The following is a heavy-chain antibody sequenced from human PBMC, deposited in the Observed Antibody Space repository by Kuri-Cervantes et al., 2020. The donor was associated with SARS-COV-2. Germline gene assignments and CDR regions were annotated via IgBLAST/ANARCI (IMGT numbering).Heavy chain of an antibody. D-gene: IGHD2-2*01. J-gene: IGHJ6*02. CDR2: INHSGGT. CDR1: GGSFSGYQ. CDR3: ARGLIGLVPAPVLGLGPHYYYFHMDV. V-gene: IGHV4-34*01. Sequence: GSLRLSCAVFGGSFSGYQWGWIRQSPGKGLEWIGEINHSGGTNYNPSLKSRVTISVDTSKNQFSLKLTSVTAADTAVYYCARGLIGLVPAPVLGLGPHYYYFHMDVWGQGTTVTVSS.